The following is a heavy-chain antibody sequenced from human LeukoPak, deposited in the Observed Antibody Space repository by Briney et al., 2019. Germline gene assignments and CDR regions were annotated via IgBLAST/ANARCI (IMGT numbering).Heavy chain of an antibody. Sequence: GGSLRLSCAASGFNFDSYWITWVRQAPGKGLEWVANIKKDGSEKYYVDSVKGRFTISRDNAKNSLTLQMNSLRAEDTAVYYCARQAAYYYNSGSYYRWFDPWGQGTLVAVSS. CDR2: IKKDGSEK. J-gene: IGHJ5*02. CDR3: ARQAAYYYNSGSYYRWFDP. V-gene: IGHV3-7*01. D-gene: IGHD3-10*01. CDR1: GFNFDSYW.